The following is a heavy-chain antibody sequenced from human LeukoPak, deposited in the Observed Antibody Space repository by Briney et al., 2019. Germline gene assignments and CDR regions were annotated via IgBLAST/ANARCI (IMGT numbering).Heavy chain of an antibody. Sequence: GGSLRLSCAASGFTFSSYSMNWVRQAPGKGLEWVSYISSSSTIYYADSVKGRFTISRDNAKNSLYLQMNSLRAEDTAVYYCARSPVRGYSYGTYYYYYYMDVWGEGTTVTVSS. V-gene: IGHV3-48*01. D-gene: IGHD5-18*01. CDR2: ISSSSTI. CDR3: ARSPVRGYSYGTYYYYYYMDV. J-gene: IGHJ6*03. CDR1: GFTFSSYS.